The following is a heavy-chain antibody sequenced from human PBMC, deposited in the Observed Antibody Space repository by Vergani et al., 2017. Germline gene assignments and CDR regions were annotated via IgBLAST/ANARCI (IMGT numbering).Heavy chain of an antibody. Sequence: QVRLQESGPGLVKPSETLSLTCSVSGGSMSGYYWSWIRQPPGKELEWIGEINHSGSTNYNPSLKSRVTISVDTSKNQFSLKLSSVTAADTAVYYCAREVRQLAPYYYYYYYMDVWGKG. CDR1: GGSMSGYY. D-gene: IGHD6-6*01. CDR2: INHSGST. J-gene: IGHJ6*03. CDR3: AREVRQLAPYYYYYYYMDV. V-gene: IGHV4-59*12.